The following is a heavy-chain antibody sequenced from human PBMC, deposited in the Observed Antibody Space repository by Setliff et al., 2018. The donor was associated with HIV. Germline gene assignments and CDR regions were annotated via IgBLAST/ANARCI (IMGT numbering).Heavy chain of an antibody. CDR2: IIPMYNIP. CDR3: ARDQTGVAAAAFGGGSAWSDEGFDI. CDR1: GGTLSNYV. J-gene: IGHJ3*02. Sequence: GASVKVSCKTSGGTLSNYVITWVRQAPGQGLEWMGMIIPMYNIPAYAQKFQGRVTFTADESASTDYMELSSLSSEDTAFYYCARDQTGVAAAAFGGGSAWSDEGFDIWGQGTMVTVSS. D-gene: IGHD6-13*01. V-gene: IGHV1-69*13.